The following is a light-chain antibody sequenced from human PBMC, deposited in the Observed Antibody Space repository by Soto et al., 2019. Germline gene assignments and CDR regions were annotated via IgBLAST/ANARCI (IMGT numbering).Light chain of an antibody. CDR3: QYYGSSVT. Sequence: EVVVTQSPGTLSLSPGERATLSCKASQIINNFHLAWYQQQPGPARRLLIHGTSSTVTGGIADRFSGSGSGTDFTLTSIRLEPEDVAVYYCQYYGSSVTFGGGTTVEIK. V-gene: IGKV3-20*01. J-gene: IGKJ4*01. CDR2: GTS. CDR1: QIINNFH.